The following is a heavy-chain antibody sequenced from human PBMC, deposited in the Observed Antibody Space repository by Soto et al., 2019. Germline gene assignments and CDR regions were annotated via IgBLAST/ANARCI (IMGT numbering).Heavy chain of an antibody. J-gene: IGHJ4*02. D-gene: IGHD3-10*01. Sequence: QVQLVQSGAGVKKPGASVKVSCKASGYTFTSYAMHWVRQAPGQRLEWMGWINAGNGNTKYSQKFQGRVTITRDTSASTAYMELSSLRSEDTAVYYCARGFGGYYFDYWGQGTLVTVSS. CDR3: ARGFGGYYFDY. V-gene: IGHV1-3*01. CDR1: GYTFTSYA. CDR2: INAGNGNT.